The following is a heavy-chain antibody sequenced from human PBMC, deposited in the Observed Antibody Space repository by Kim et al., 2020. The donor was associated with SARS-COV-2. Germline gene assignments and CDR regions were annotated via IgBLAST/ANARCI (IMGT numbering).Heavy chain of an antibody. D-gene: IGHD4-17*01. CDR1: GFTFSSYW. J-gene: IGHJ4*02. CDR3: ARDVIGDYGTWVGGFDFDY. Sequence: GGSLRLSCAASGFTFSSYWMSWVRQAPGKGLEWVANIKQDGSEKYYVDSVKGRFTISRDNAKNSLYLQMNSLRAEDMAVYYCARDVIGDYGTWVGGFDFDYWGQGTLVTVSS. V-gene: IGHV3-7*01. CDR2: IKQDGSEK.